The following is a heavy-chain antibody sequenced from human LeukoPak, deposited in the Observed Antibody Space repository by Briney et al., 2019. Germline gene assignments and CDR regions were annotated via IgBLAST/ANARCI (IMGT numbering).Heavy chain of an antibody. D-gene: IGHD6-19*01. Sequence: GGSLKLSCAASGVTFSGSVIHXXXQAPGKGLXWVXXIRSNTXNYATSYAESVKGRFTISRDDSKNTAYLQMNSLKIEDTATYFCTGAVTLAGAILSDHWGQGTLVIVSS. CDR2: IRSNTXNYAT. V-gene: IGHV3-73*01. J-gene: IGHJ4*02. CDR1: GVTFSGSV. CDR3: TGAVTLAGAILSDH.